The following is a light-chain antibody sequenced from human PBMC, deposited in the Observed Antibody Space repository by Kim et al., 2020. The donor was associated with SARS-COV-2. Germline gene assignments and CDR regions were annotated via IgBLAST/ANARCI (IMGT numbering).Light chain of an antibody. CDR3: QTWDSSTAV. CDR1: KLGNKY. CDR2: EDN. Sequence: VSPGETATITCSGDKLGNKYVCWYQQKAGQSPLLVIHEDNNRPSGVPERFLGSNSGNTATLTIIATRAMDEADYYCQTWDSSTAVFGGGTQLTVL. J-gene: IGLJ2*01. V-gene: IGLV3-1*01.